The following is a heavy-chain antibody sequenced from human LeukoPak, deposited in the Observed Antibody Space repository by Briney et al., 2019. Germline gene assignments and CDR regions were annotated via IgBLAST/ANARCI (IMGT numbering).Heavy chain of an antibody. V-gene: IGHV3-15*01. D-gene: IGHD2/OR15-2a*01. J-gene: IGHJ4*02. CDR1: GFTFSKSW. Sequence: GGSLRLSCAASGFTFSKSWMSWVRQAPGKGLEWVGLIKTAGGTPDYAAPVKGRFTISRDDSENTLYLQMNSLKTEDTAVYHCQDVIAVWGQGTLVTVSS. CDR3: QDVIAV. CDR2: IKTAGGTP.